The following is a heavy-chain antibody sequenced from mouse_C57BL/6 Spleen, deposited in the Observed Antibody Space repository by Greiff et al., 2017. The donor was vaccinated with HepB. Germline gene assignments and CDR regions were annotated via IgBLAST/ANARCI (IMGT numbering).Heavy chain of an antibody. J-gene: IGHJ2*01. CDR1: GFTFSSYG. V-gene: IGHV5-6*01. D-gene: IGHD3-2*02. CDR2: ISSGGSYT. Sequence: EVQLVESGGDLVKPGGSLKLSCAASGFTFSSYGMSWVRQTPDKRLEWVATISSGGSYTYYPDSVKGRFTISRDNAKNTLYLQMSSLKSEDTAMYYCARKTAQARGLDYWGQGTTLTVSS. CDR3: ARKTAQARGLDY.